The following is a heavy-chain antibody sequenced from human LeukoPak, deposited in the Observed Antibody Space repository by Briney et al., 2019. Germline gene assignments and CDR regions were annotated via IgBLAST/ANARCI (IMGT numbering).Heavy chain of an antibody. V-gene: IGHV1-2*04. CDR3: ARVRTPVGAFDI. D-gene: IGHD3-16*01. Sequence: ASVKVSCKASGYTFIDYYIHWVRQAPGQGLEWMGWINPNSGGTNYAQKFQGWVTMTRDTSISTAYMDLSRLKSDDTAVYYCARVRTPVGAFDIWGQGTMVTVSS. J-gene: IGHJ3*02. CDR1: GYTFIDYY. CDR2: INPNSGGT.